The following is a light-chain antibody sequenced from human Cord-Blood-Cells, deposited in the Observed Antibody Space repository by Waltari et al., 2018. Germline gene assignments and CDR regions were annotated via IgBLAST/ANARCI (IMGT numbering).Light chain of an antibody. Sequence: DIQMTQSPSSLSASVGDRVTITCRASPSISSYLNWYQQKPGKAPKLLIDAASSLQSGVPSRFSGSGSGTDFTLTISSLQPEDFATYYCQQSYSTPQTFGQGTKVEIK. CDR1: PSISSY. CDR3: QQSYSTPQT. CDR2: AAS. J-gene: IGKJ1*01. V-gene: IGKV1-39*01.